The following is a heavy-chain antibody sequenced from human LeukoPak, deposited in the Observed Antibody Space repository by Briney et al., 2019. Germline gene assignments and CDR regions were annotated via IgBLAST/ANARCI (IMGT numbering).Heavy chain of an antibody. CDR1: GFTFSDYW. J-gene: IGHJ4*02. Sequence: SGGSRRLSCAACGFTFSDYWVTWVRKTPGKGLEFVANINRDGSVKNYVDSVKGRFTISRDNAKNSLYLQMTSLRVDDTAIYYCARDPGFSSFDYWGQGTLVTVPS. D-gene: IGHD3-3*02. CDR3: ARDPGFSSFDY. CDR2: INRDGSVK. V-gene: IGHV3-7*01.